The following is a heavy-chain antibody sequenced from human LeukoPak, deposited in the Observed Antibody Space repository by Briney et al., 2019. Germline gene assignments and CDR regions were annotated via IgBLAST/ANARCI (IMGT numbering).Heavy chain of an antibody. D-gene: IGHD2-15*01. CDR3: ARHRCSGGSCYPMNWFDP. V-gene: IGHV4-39*01. J-gene: IGHJ5*02. Sequence: SETLSLTCTVSGVSISSSNSYRGWIRQPPGKGLEWIGSIYYSGNTYYNPSLKSRVTISVDTSKNQFSLKLGSVTAADTAVYYCARHRCSGGSCYPMNWFDPWGQGTLVTVSS. CDR2: IYYSGNT. CDR1: GVSISSSNSY.